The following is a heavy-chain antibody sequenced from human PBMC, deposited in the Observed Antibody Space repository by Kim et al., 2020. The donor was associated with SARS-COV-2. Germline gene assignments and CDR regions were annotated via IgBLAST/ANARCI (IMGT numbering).Heavy chain of an antibody. Sequence: GGSLRLSCAASGFTFSNAWMSWVRQAPGKGLEWVGRIKSKTDGGTTDYAAPVKGRFTISRDDSKNTLYLQMNSLKTEDTAVYYCTTLRWWPTPAGREDAFDIWGQGTMVTVSS. CDR2: IKSKTDGGTT. CDR3: TTLRWWPTPAGREDAFDI. CDR1: GFTFSNAW. J-gene: IGHJ3*02. D-gene: IGHD2-15*01. V-gene: IGHV3-15*01.